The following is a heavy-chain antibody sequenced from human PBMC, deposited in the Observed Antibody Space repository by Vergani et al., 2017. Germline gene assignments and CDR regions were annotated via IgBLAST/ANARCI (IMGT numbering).Heavy chain of an antibody. V-gene: IGHV4-34*01. CDR2: INHSGST. Sequence: QVQLQQWGAGLLKPSETLSLTCAVYGGSFSGYYWSWIRQPPGKGLEWIGEINHSGSTNYNPSLKSRVTISVDTSKNQFSLQLSSVTAADTAGYYWATKVVVVAARKHGGWFDPWGQGTLVTVSS. CDR1: GGSFSGYY. J-gene: IGHJ5*02. D-gene: IGHD2-15*01. CDR3: ATKVVVVAARKHGGWFDP.